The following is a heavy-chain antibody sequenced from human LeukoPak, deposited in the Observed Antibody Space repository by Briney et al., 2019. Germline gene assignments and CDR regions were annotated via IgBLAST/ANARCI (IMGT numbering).Heavy chain of an antibody. CDR3: ARRDSSGWKSYYYYGMDV. CDR2: MNPNSGNT. D-gene: IGHD6-19*01. J-gene: IGHJ6*02. CDR1: GYTFTIYD. V-gene: IGHV1-8*01. Sequence: ASVTVSCKASGYTFTIYDINWVRQATGQGLEWMGWMNPNSGNTGYAQKFQGRVTMTRNTSISTAYMELSSLRSEDTAVYYCARRDSSGWKSYYYYGMDVWGQGTTVTVSS.